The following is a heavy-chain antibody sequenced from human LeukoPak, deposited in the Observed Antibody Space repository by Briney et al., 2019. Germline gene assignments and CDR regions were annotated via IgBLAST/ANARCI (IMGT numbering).Heavy chain of an antibody. CDR1: GFTFSSYA. D-gene: IGHD3-3*01. CDR2: ISYDGSNK. CDR3: AKDYDFWSGYYTVDY. Sequence: GASLRLSCAASGFTFSSYAMHWVRQAPGKGLEWVAVISYDGSNKYYADSVKGRFTISRDNSKNTLYLQMNSLRAEDTAVYYCAKDYDFWSGYYTVDYWGQGTLVTVSS. J-gene: IGHJ4*02. V-gene: IGHV3-30-3*01.